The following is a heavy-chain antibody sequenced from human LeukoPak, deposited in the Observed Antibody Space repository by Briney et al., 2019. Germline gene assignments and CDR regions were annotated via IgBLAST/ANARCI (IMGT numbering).Heavy chain of an antibody. J-gene: IGHJ6*03. CDR1: GFIFDEHP. CDR2: ISWNSGSI. CDR3: VKGHCSSSSCFPNYYYYMDV. D-gene: IGHD2-15*01. V-gene: IGHV3-9*01. Sequence: GGSLRLSCAGSGFIFDEHPMHWVRQAPGKGLEWVSVISWNSGSIDYADSVKGRFTISRDNAKNLLFLQMSSLRAADTALYYCVKGHCSSSSCFPNYYYYMDVWGTGTKVTVSS.